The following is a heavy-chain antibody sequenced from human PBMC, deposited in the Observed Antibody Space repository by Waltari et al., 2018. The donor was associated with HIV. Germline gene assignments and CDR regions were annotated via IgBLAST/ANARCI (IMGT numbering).Heavy chain of an antibody. V-gene: IGHV4-39*01. Sequence: QLQLQESGPGLVKPSETLSLTCTVSGGSISSSSYYWGWIRQPPGKGLEWIGSIYYSGSTCYTPSLKSRVTISVDTSKNQFSLKLSSVTAADTAVYYCARHRQPGELDYWGQGTLVTVSS. J-gene: IGHJ4*02. D-gene: IGHD7-27*01. CDR2: IYYSGST. CDR1: GGSISSSSYY. CDR3: ARHRQPGELDY.